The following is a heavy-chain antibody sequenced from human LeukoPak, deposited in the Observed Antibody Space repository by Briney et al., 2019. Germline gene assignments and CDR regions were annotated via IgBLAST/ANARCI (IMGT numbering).Heavy chain of an antibody. V-gene: IGHV3-48*03. CDR3: ASWGIYYGMDV. D-gene: IGHD3-16*01. J-gene: IGHJ6*04. CDR2: ISSSGSTI. CDR1: GFTFSSYE. Sequence: PGGSLRLSCAASGFTFSSYEMNWVRQAPGKGLEWVSYISSSGSTIYYADSVKGRFTISRDNAKKSLYLQMNSLRAEDTAVYYCASWGIYYGMDVWGKGTTVTVSS.